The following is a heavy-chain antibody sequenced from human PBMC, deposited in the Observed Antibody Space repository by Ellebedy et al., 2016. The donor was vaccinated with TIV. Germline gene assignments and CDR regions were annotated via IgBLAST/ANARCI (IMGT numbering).Heavy chain of an antibody. D-gene: IGHD3-3*01. CDR3: ARVGRGSMSLIRFLEWSQSAIDY. Sequence: SETLSLTXAVYGGSFSGYYWSWIRQPPGKGLEWFGEINHSGSTNYNPSLKSRVTISVDTSKNQFSLKLSSVTAADTAVYYCARVGRGSMSLIRFLEWSQSAIDYWGQGTLVTVSS. J-gene: IGHJ4*02. CDR1: GGSFSGYY. CDR2: INHSGST. V-gene: IGHV4-34*01.